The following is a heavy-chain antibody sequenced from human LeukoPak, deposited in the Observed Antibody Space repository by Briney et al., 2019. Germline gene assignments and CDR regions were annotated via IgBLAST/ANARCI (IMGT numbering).Heavy chain of an antibody. D-gene: IGHD6-19*01. CDR2: ISYDGSNK. CDR1: GFTFSSYG. Sequence: GGSLRLSCAASGFTFSSYGMHWVRQAPGKGLEGVAVISYDGSNKYYADSVKGRFTISRDNSKNTLYLQMNSLRAEDTAVYYCAKDAKLIAVDGHFDYWGQGTLVTVSS. V-gene: IGHV3-30*18. CDR3: AKDAKLIAVDGHFDY. J-gene: IGHJ4*02.